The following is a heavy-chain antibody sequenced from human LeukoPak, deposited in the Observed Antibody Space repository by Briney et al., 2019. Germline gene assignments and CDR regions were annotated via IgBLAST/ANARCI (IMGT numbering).Heavy chain of an antibody. D-gene: IGHD3-10*01. J-gene: IGHJ4*02. CDR2: IYYSGST. V-gene: IGHV4-59*08. Sequence: SETLSLTCTVSGGSIRSYYWSWIRQPSGKGLEWIGYIYYSGSTNYNPSLKSRVTISVDTSKNQFSLKLSSVTAADTAVYYCARHGVRGVSWDYWGQGTLVTVSS. CDR3: ARHGVRGVSWDY. CDR1: GGSIRSYY.